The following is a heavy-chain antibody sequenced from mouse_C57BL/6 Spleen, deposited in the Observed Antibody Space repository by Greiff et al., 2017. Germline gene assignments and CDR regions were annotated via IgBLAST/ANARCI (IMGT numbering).Heavy chain of an antibody. CDR3: ARRIYYDYEYYAMDY. CDR1: GYTFTSYG. V-gene: IGHV1-81*01. Sequence: VQLQQSGAELARPGASVKLSCKASGYTFTSYGISWVKQRTGQGLEWIGEIYPRSGNTYYNEKFKGKATLTADKSSSTAYMELRSLTSEDSAVYFCARRIYYDYEYYAMDYWGQGTSVTVSS. CDR2: IYPRSGNT. J-gene: IGHJ4*01. D-gene: IGHD2-4*01.